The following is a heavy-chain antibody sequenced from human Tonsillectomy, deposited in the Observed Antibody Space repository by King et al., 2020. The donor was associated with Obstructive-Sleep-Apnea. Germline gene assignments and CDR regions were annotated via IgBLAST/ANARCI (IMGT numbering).Heavy chain of an antibody. Sequence: VQLVESGGGLVQPGGSLRLSCVASGFTFSTYWMSWIRQAPGKGLEWVANIRPDGNDKFYLYSVKGRFTISRDNAKNSLYLQMNTLKAEDTAVYYCARALMAGYSSGYYAVPGDYWGQGTLVTVSS. CDR1: GFTFSTYW. V-gene: IGHV3-7*03. CDR2: IRPDGNDK. D-gene: IGHD6-19*01. J-gene: IGHJ4*02. CDR3: ARALMAGYSSGYYAVPGDY.